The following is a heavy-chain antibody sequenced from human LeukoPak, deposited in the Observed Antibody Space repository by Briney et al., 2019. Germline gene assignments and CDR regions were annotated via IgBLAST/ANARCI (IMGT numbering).Heavy chain of an antibody. J-gene: IGHJ4*02. CDR3: ARQGSRWYWYFDY. D-gene: IGHD6-13*01. Sequence: SETLSLTCTVSGDSISSGDYYWSWIRQPAGKGLEWIGRISSSGSTNYNPSLKSRVTISVDTSKNQFSLKLSSVTAADTAVYYCARQGSRWYWYFDYWGQGTLVTVSS. V-gene: IGHV4-61*02. CDR1: GDSISSGDYY. CDR2: ISSSGST.